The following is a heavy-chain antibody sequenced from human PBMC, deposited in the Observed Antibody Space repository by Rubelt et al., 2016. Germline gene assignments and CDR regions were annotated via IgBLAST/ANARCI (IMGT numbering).Heavy chain of an antibody. J-gene: IGHJ4*02. D-gene: IGHD7-27*01. CDR1: GFTVSGNY. Sequence: EVQLVESGGGLVQPGGYMRLSCAASGFTVSGNYMSWVRQDPGKWLQWDTVIVSGGGTYYADSVKGRFTISRDNSRNVLYLQMISLRAEDTAVYYCARNWGFDYWGQGTLVTVSS. CDR3: ARNWGFDY. V-gene: IGHV3-66*01. CDR2: IVSGGGT.